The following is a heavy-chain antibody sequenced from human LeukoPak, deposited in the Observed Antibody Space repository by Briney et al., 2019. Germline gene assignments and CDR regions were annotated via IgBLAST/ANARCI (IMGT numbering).Heavy chain of an antibody. CDR1: GFTFSNYW. Sequence: GGSLRLSCAASGFTFSNYWITWVRQAPGNGLEWVANIKIAGSEKYYVDSVKGRFTISRDNAQNSLYLQMNSLRAEDTALYYCATVGRGYYFDDWGQGTLVTVSS. CDR3: ATVGRGYYFDD. J-gene: IGHJ4*02. CDR2: IKIAGSEK. D-gene: IGHD5-12*01. V-gene: IGHV3-7*01.